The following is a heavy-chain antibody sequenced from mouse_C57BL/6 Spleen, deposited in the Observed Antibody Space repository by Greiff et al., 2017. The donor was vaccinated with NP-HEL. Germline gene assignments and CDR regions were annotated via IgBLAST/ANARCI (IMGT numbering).Heavy chain of an antibody. V-gene: IGHV1-18*01. D-gene: IGHD2-2*01. CDR1: GYTFTDYN. CDR2: ISPNNGGT. Sequence: VQLQQSGPELVKPGASVKIPCKASGYTFTDYNMDWVKQSHGKSLEWIGDISPNNGGTIYNQKFKGKATLTVDKSSSTAYMELRSLTSEDTAVYYCARREGLPLDYWGQGTTLTVSS. CDR3: ARREGLPLDY. J-gene: IGHJ2*01.